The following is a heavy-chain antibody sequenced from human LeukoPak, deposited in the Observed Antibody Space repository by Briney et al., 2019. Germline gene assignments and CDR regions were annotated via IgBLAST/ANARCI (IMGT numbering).Heavy chain of an antibody. J-gene: IGHJ4*02. CDR2: IYTSGST. CDR3: ARAGGDYFYFDY. V-gene: IGHV4-61*02. CDR1: GGSISSGSYY. Sequence: ASETLSLTCTVSGGSISSGSYYWSWIRQPAGKGLEWIGRIYTSGSTNYNPSLKSRVTISVDTSKNQFSLKLRSVTAADAAVYYCARAGGDYFYFDYWGQGTLVTVSS. D-gene: IGHD4-17*01.